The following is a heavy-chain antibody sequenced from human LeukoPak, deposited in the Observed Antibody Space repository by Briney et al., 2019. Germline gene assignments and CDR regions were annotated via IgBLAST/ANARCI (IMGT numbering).Heavy chain of an antibody. V-gene: IGHV3-74*01. CDR1: GFTFSSYW. CDR3: ASGWDYYVPFDP. J-gene: IGHJ5*02. D-gene: IGHD3-10*02. CDR2: INSDGSST. Sequence: GGSLRLSCAASGFTFSSYWMHWVRQAPGKGLVWVSRINSDGSSTSYADSVKGRFTISRDNAKNTLYLQMNSLRAEDTAVYYCASGWDYYVPFDPWGQGTLVTVSS.